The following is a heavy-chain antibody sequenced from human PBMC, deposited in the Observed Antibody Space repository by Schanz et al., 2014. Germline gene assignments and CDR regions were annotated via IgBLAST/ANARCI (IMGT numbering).Heavy chain of an antibody. CDR2: ISYDGNNQ. CDR3: ARPIYDLWSGSFDY. Sequence: QVHLVESGGGVVQPGRSLRLSCAASGFTFSSYVMHWVRQAPGKGLEWVAFISYDGNNQYYADSVKGRFTISRDNSKNTLYLQMNSLRAEDTAVYYCARPIYDLWSGSFDYWGQGTLVTVSS. J-gene: IGHJ4*02. V-gene: IGHV3-30*04. D-gene: IGHD3-3*01. CDR1: GFTFSSYV.